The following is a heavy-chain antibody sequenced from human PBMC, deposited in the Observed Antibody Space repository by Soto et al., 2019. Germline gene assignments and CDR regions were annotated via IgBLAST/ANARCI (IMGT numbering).Heavy chain of an antibody. V-gene: IGHV3-23*01. D-gene: IGHD3-10*01. Sequence: EVQLLESGGGLVQPGGSLRLSCAASGFTFSSYAMSWVRQAPGKGLELVSAISGSGGSTYYADSVKGRFTISRDNSKNTLYLQMNSLRAEDTAVYYCAKDALWFGELVPLYYYYYGMDVWGQGTTVTVSS. CDR3: AKDALWFGELVPLYYYYYGMDV. CDR2: ISGSGGST. J-gene: IGHJ6*02. CDR1: GFTFSSYA.